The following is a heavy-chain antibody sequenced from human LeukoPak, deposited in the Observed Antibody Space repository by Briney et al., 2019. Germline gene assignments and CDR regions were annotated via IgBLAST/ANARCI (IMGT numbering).Heavy chain of an antibody. CDR3: AKGPGIAAAVATVDY. D-gene: IGHD6-13*01. CDR2: ISAYNGDT. V-gene: IGHV1-18*01. Sequence: ASVKVSCKASGYTFSSYGITWVRQAPGQGLEWMGRISAYNGDTNYAQKLQGRVTMTSDTSTSTAYMELRSLRSDDTALYYCAKGPGIAAAVATVDYWGQGTLVTVSS. CDR1: GYTFSSYG. J-gene: IGHJ4*02.